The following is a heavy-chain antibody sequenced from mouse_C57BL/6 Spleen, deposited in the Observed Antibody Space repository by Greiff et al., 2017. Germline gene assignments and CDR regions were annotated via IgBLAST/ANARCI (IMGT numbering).Heavy chain of an antibody. CDR2: IYPGSGST. CDR1: GYTFTSYW. D-gene: IGHD1-1*01. J-gene: IGHJ2*01. V-gene: IGHV1-55*01. Sequence: QVQLQQPGAELVKPGASVKMSCKASGYTFTSYWITWVKQRPGQGLEWIGDIYPGSGSTNYNEKFKSKATLTVDTSSSTAYMQLSSLTSEDSAVYYCAREPSFTVVATRYYFYYWGQGTTLTVSS. CDR3: AREPSFTVVATRYYFYY.